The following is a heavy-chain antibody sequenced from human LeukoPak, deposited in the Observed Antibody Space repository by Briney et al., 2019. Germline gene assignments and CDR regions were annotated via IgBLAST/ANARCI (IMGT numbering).Heavy chain of an antibody. CDR3: AKVGGSGGWCGRYYFDY. CDR2: ICWDGGTI. Sequence: GGSLRLSCAASGFTFYGYAMHSVRQAPGKGLEWVSGICWDGGTIDYADSVKGRFTFSSDYAKNSLYLQKNSLRAEDTALYYVAKVGGSGGWCGRYYFDYWGQGTLVTVSS. V-gene: IGHV3-9*01. J-gene: IGHJ4*02. CDR1: GFTFYGYA. D-gene: IGHD6-19*01.